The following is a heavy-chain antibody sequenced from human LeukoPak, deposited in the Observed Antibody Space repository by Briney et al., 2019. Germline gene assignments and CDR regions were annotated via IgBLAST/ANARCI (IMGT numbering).Heavy chain of an antibody. CDR1: GGTFSSYA. Sequence: SVKVSCKASGGTFSSYAISWVRQAPGQGLEWMGGIIPIFGTANYAQKFQGRVTITTDESTSTAYMELSSLRSEDPAVYYCARAYCGGDCYSGYYYYYYMDVWGKGTTVTVSS. CDR2: IIPIFGTA. CDR3: ARAYCGGDCYSGYYYYYYMDV. V-gene: IGHV1-69*05. D-gene: IGHD2-21*01. J-gene: IGHJ6*03.